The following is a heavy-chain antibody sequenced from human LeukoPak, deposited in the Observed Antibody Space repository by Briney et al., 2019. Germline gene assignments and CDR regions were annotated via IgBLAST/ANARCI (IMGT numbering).Heavy chain of an antibody. CDR2: IYSGGST. V-gene: IGHV3-53*01. CDR3: AREDSSGYYGEYYFDY. Sequence: PGGSLRLSCAASGFTVSSNYMSWVRQAPGKGLEWVSVIYSGGSTYYADSVKGRFTISRDNSKNTLYLQMNSLRAEDTAVYYCAREDSSGYYGEYYFDYWGQGTLVTVSS. CDR1: GFTVSSNY. J-gene: IGHJ4*02. D-gene: IGHD3-22*01.